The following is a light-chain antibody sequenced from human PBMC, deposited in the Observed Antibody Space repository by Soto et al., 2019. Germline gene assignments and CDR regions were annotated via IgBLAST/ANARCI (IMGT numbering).Light chain of an antibody. CDR2: GAS. V-gene: IGKV3-20*01. CDR3: EQYGSSPLT. J-gene: IGKJ4*01. Sequence: EIVLTQSPGTLSLSPGERATLSCRASQSVSSNYLAWYQQKPGQAPRHLIYGASIRATVIPDRFSGSGSGTDFTLTISRLEPEDFAVYSCEQYGSSPLTFGGGTKVEIK. CDR1: QSVSSNY.